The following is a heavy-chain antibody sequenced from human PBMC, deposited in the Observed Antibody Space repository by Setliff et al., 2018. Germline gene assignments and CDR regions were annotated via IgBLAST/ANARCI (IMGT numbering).Heavy chain of an antibody. CDR1: DFSVSSVYY. CDR3: ARTFTGRYFDL. Sequence: SETLSLTCAVSDFSVSSVYYWGWIRQPPGKGLEWIANVYYSGSTYYNPSLESRVTMSVDTSKNQFSLNLSSVSAADTAVYHCARTFTGRYFDLWGRGTLVTVSS. V-gene: IGHV4-38-2*01. CDR2: VYYSGST. J-gene: IGHJ2*01.